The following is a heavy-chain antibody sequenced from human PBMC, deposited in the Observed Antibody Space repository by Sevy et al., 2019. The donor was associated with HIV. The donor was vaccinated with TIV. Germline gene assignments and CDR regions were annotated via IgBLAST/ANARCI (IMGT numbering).Heavy chain of an antibody. J-gene: IGHJ4*01. CDR1: GFAFSTHA. D-gene: IGHD1-26*01. V-gene: IGHV3-30-3*01. CDR3: SRDGGYSIKWYPLY. CDR2: ISYEGTET. Sequence: GGSLRLSCAASGFAFSTHAMHWVRQAPGKGLEWVAVISYEGTETFYAASVEGRFTISRDNSKNMLSLQINSLRPEDTAVYYCSRDGGYSIKWYPLYWGHGTLVTVSS.